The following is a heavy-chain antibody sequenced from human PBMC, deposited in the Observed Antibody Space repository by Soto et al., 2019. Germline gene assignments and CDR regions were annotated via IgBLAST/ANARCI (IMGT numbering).Heavy chain of an antibody. J-gene: IGHJ4*02. D-gene: IGHD2-15*01. V-gene: IGHV3-7*04. CDR2: IKQDGSEN. CDR3: ARGRYCSGGRCYFDY. CDR1: GFTFSNYW. Sequence: EVQLVESGGGLVQPGGSLRLSCAASGFTFSNYWMSWVRQAPGEGLEWVANIKQDGSENSYVDSVKGRFTISRDNAKNSVYLQMNSLRDEDTAVYYCARGRYCSGGRCYFDYWGQGTPVTVSS.